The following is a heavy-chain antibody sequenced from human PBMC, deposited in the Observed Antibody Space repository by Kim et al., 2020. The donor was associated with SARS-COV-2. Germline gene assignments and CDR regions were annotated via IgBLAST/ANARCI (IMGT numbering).Heavy chain of an antibody. V-gene: IGHV3-21*01. J-gene: IGHJ4*02. CDR1: GFTFSSYS. CDR2: ISSSSSYI. D-gene: IGHD6-13*01. Sequence: GGSLRLSCAASGFTFSSYSMNWVRQAPGKGLEWVASISSSSSYIYYADSVKGRFTISRDNAKNSLYLQMNSLRAEDTAVYYCAREGLVQGIAAAGYDYWGQGTLVTVSS. CDR3: AREGLVQGIAAAGYDY.